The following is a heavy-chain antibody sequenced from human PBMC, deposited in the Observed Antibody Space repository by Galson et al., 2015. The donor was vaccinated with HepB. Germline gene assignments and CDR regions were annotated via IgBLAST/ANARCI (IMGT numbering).Heavy chain of an antibody. Sequence: SLRLSCAASGFTFSSYSMNWVRQAPGKGLEWVSSISSSSSYIYYAGSVKGRFTISRDNAKNSLYLQMNSLRAEDTAVYYCARDPKQWLAPTRGAFDIWGQGTMVTVSS. CDR3: ARDPKQWLAPTRGAFDI. J-gene: IGHJ3*02. CDR2: ISSSSSYI. V-gene: IGHV3-21*01. CDR1: GFTFSSYS. D-gene: IGHD6-19*01.